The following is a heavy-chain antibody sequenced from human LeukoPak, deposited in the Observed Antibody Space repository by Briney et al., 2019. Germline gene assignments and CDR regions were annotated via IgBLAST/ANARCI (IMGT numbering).Heavy chain of an antibody. CDR1: GFTFHTHD. CDR2: ASRDGIRQ. Sequence: GGSLRLSCAASGFTFHTHDMHWVRRAPGKALEWVGVASRDGIRQFYGASVKGRFTISRDQSGNTLFLQVNSLRPEDTAVYFCAKEQTSGWYRTADYWGQGTLVTVSS. J-gene: IGHJ4*02. CDR3: AKEQTSGWYRTADY. D-gene: IGHD6-19*01. V-gene: IGHV3-30*18.